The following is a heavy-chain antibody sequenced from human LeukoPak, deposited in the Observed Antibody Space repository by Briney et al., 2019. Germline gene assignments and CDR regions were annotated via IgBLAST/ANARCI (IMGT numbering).Heavy chain of an antibody. CDR2: ISGSSSYI. J-gene: IGHJ3*02. Sequence: GGSLRLSCAASGFTFSSYAMSWVRQAPGKGLEWVSSISGSSSYINYADSVKGRFTISRDNAQNSLFLQLNSLRAEDTAVYFCARHFPYYDIWSGLSVGSAFDIWGQGTPIAVSP. CDR1: GFTFSSYA. V-gene: IGHV3-21*01. D-gene: IGHD3-3*01. CDR3: ARHFPYYDIWSGLSVGSAFDI.